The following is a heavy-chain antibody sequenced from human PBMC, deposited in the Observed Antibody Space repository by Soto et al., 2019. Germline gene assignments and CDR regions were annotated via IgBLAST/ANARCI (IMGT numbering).Heavy chain of an antibody. CDR1: GYTFTGYN. J-gene: IGHJ5*02. D-gene: IGHD4-4*01. Sequence: GASVKVSCKASGYTFTGYNMHWVRQAPGQGLEWMGWINPNSGGTNYAQKFQGWVTMTRDTSISTAYMELSRLRSDDTAVYYCERGYPTVAWFDPWGQGTLVTVSS. CDR2: INPNSGGT. V-gene: IGHV1-2*04. CDR3: ERGYPTVAWFDP.